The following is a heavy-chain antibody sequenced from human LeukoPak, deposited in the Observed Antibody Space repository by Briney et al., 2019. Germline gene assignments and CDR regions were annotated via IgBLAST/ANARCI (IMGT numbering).Heavy chain of an antibody. Sequence: SVKVSCKASGGTFSSYAISWVRQAPGQGLEWMGRIIPILGIANYAQKFQGRVTITADKSTSTAYMELSSLRPEDTAVYYCARWDSLGASFDYWGQGTLVTVSS. D-gene: IGHD1-26*01. J-gene: IGHJ4*02. V-gene: IGHV1-69*04. CDR2: IIPILGIA. CDR1: GGTFSSYA. CDR3: ARWDSLGASFDY.